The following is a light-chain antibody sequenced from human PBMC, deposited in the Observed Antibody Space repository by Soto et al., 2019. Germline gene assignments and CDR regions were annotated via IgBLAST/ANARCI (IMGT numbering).Light chain of an antibody. CDR1: SSDVGTYNY. V-gene: IGLV2-8*01. CDR2: EVS. Sequence: QSALTQPPSASGSPGQSVTFSCTGTSSDVGTYNYVSWYQQHPGKAPKLMIYEVSKRPSGVPDRFSGSKSGNTASLTVSGLQADDEADYYCSSYAGSNNFVIFGGGTQLTVL. J-gene: IGLJ2*01. CDR3: SSYAGSNNFVI.